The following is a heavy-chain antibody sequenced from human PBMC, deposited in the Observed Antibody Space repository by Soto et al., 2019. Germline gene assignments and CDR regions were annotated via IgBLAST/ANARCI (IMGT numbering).Heavy chain of an antibody. V-gene: IGHV4-31*02. D-gene: IGHD1-20*01. CDR1: GGSISSGGYY. Sequence: SETLSLTCTVSGGSISSGGYYWSWIRQHPGKGLEWIGYIYYSGSTYYNPSFKSRVTISVDTSKNQFSLKLSSVTAADTAVYYCARFRGITGTTWYFDYWGQGTLVTVSS. J-gene: IGHJ4*02. CDR2: IYYSGST. CDR3: ARFRGITGTTWYFDY.